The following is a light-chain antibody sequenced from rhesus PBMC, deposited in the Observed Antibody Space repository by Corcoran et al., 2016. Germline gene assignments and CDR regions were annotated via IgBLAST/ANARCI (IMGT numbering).Light chain of an antibody. J-gene: IGKJ1*01. V-gene: IGKV1-28*03. CDR2: DAT. Sequence: DIQMTQSPSSLSASVGDTVTITCRASQDINSYLNWFQQKPGKAPNLLIDDATSLQSGVPSRFSGSGPGTVFTLTISSLQPEDFATYFCLHHNNYPWTFGQGTKVEIK. CDR3: LHHNNYPWT. CDR1: QDINSY.